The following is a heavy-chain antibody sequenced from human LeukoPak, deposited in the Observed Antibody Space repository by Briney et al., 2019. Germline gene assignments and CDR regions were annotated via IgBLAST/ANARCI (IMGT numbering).Heavy chain of an antibody. CDR3: AKPFGSSSWSFDY. CDR1: GFTFSSYG. CDR2: ISYDGSNK. Sequence: GRSLRLSCAASGFTFSSYGMHWVRQAPGKGLEWVAVISYDGSNKYYADSVKGRFTISRDNSKNTLYLQMNGLRAEDTAVYYCAKPFGSSSWSFDYWGQGTLVTVSS. J-gene: IGHJ4*02. D-gene: IGHD6-13*01. V-gene: IGHV3-30*18.